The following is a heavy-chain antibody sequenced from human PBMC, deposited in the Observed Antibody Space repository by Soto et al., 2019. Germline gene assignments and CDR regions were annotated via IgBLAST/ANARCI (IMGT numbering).Heavy chain of an antibody. CDR3: ARTTAAGTWYYYYGMDV. CDR2: IWYDGSNK. V-gene: IGHV3-33*01. Sequence: QVQLVESGGGVVQPGRSLRPSCAASGFTFSSYGMHWVRQAPGKGLEWVAVIWYDGSNKYYADSVKGRFTISRDNSKNTLYLQMNSLRAEDTAVYYCARTTAAGTWYYYYGMDVWGQGTTVSVSS. CDR1: GFTFSSYG. D-gene: IGHD6-13*01. J-gene: IGHJ6*02.